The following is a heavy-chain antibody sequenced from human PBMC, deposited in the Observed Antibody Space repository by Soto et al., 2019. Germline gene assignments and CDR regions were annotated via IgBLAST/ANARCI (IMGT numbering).Heavy chain of an antibody. CDR2: IYYSGST. CDR3: ARHLAATKEPYYFDY. J-gene: IGHJ4*02. V-gene: IGHV4-39*01. Sequence: SETLSLTCTVSGGSISSSSYYWGWIRQPPEKGLEWIGTIYYSGSTYYNPSLKSRVTISVDTSKNHFSLKLSSVTAADTAVYYCARHLAATKEPYYFDYWGQGTLVTVSS. CDR1: GGSISSSSYY. D-gene: IGHD6-25*01.